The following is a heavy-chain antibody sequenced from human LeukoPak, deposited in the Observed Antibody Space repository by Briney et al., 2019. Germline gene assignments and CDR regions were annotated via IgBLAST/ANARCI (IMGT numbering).Heavy chain of an antibody. CDR1: GFTFSSYS. D-gene: IGHD6-19*01. J-gene: IGHJ4*02. V-gene: IGHV3-43D*03. Sequence: GGSLRLSCAASGFTFSSYSMNWVRQAPGKGLEWVSLISWDGGSTYYADSVKGRFTISRDNSKNSLYLQMNSLRAEDTALYYCAKARNSGWSLYYFDYWGQGTLVTVSS. CDR3: AKARNSGWSLYYFDY. CDR2: ISWDGGST.